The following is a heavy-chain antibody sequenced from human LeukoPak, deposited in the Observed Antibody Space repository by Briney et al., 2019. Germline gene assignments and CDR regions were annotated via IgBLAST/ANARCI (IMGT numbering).Heavy chain of an antibody. CDR3: AGGSQYYYYYGMDV. V-gene: IGHV3-53*01. CDR1: GFTVSSNY. CDR2: IYSGGST. J-gene: IGHJ6*02. Sequence: GGSLRLSCAASGFTVSSNYMSWVRQAPGKGLEWVSVIYSGGSTYYADSVKGRFTISRDNSKNTLYLQMNSLRAEDTAVYYCAGGSQYYYYYGMDVWGQGTRSPSP.